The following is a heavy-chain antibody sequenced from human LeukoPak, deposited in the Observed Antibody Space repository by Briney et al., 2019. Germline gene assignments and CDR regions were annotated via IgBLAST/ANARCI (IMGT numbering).Heavy chain of an antibody. CDR2: ISSNGGST. V-gene: IGHV3-64D*06. CDR3: VKVWAAAGTFDY. J-gene: IGHJ4*02. D-gene: IGHD6-13*01. CDR1: GFTFSSYA. Sequence: GGSLRLSCSASGFTFSSYAMRWVSQPQGKVLEYVSAISSNGGSTYYADSVKGRFSISRDNSKNTLYLQMSSLRAEDTAVYYCVKVWAAAGTFDYWGQGTLVTVSS.